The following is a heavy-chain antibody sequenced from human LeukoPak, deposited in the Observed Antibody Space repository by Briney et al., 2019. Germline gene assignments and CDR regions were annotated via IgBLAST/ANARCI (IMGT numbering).Heavy chain of an antibody. CDR2: IYTSGST. J-gene: IGHJ4*02. CDR3: ARGVRWQQLANRQYYFDY. V-gene: IGHV4-4*07. CDR1: GGSISSYY. Sequence: PSETLSLTCTVSGGSISSYYWSWIRQPAGKGLEWIGRIYTSGSTNYNPSLKSRVTMSVDTSKNQFSLKLSSVTAADTAVYYCARGVRWQQLANRQYYFDYWGQGTLVTVSS. D-gene: IGHD6-13*01.